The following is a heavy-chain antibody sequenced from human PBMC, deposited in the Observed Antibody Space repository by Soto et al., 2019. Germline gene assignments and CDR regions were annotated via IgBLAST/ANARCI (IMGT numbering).Heavy chain of an antibody. D-gene: IGHD3-3*01. CDR3: AKEAGITIFGVVTNDAFDI. CDR2: ISGSGGST. CDR1: GFTFSSYA. J-gene: IGHJ3*02. V-gene: IGHV3-23*01. Sequence: GGSLRLSCAASGFTFSSYAMSWVRQAPGKGLEWVSAISGSGGSTYYADSVKGRFTISRDNSKNTLYLQMNSLRAEDTAVYYCAKEAGITIFGVVTNDAFDIWGQGTMVTVSS.